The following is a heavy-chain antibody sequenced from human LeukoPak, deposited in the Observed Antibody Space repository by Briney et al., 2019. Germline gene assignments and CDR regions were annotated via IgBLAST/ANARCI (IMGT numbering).Heavy chain of an antibody. Sequence: SRPTLVKPTQTPTRSCTFSGFSLSTSGVGGGWSRQPPGKALEWLALIYWYEDRRDSPSLKSRLSITKDTSKNQVVLTMTNRDPVDTATYYCGHRDFTMVGGPGDWFDPWSQGTLVTASS. D-gene: IGHD3-10*01. CDR1: GFSLSTSGVG. CDR2: IYWYEDR. J-gene: IGHJ5*02. V-gene: IGHV2-5*01. CDR3: GHRDFTMVGGPGDWFDP.